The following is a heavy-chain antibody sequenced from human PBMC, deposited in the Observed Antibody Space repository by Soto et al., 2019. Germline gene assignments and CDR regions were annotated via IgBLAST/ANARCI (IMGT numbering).Heavy chain of an antibody. V-gene: IGHV5-10-1*01. CDR3: ASSPRGYCSSTSCRELGNYYGMDV. J-gene: IGHJ6*02. D-gene: IGHD2-2*01. Sequence: PGESLKISCKGSGYSFTSYWTSWVRQMPGKGLEWMGRIDPSDSYTNYSPSFQGHVTISADKSISTAYLQWSSLKASDTAMYYCASSPRGYCSSTSCRELGNYYGMDVRAQRTTVTVSS. CDR1: GYSFTSYW. CDR2: IDPSDSYT.